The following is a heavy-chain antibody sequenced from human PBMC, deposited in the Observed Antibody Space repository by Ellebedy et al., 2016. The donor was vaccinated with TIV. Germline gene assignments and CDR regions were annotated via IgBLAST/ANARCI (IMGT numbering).Heavy chain of an antibody. V-gene: IGHV3-23*01. CDR2: ISGRGLGGYR. J-gene: IGHJ5*02. CDR3: AGLPTARIAGDVGWFGP. Sequence: GESLKISCVVSGFSFSSRSMTWVRQAPGKGLEWVSVISGRGLGGYRYYSDSVKGRFTISRDDSQNTLYLPMNSLRVDDMAVYYCAGLPTARIAGDVGWFGPWGQGILVTVSS. D-gene: IGHD6-13*01. CDR1: GFSFSSRS.